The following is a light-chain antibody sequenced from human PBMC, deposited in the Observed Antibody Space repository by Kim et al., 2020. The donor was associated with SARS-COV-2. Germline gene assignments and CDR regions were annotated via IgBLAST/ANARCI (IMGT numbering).Light chain of an antibody. CDR3: QFYGSSPRT. Sequence: DIVLTQSPDTLSLSPGERATLSCRASQGIGGLSLGWYQQKPGQAPRLLFYGVSRRATGIPDRFSGSGSGSGTDFTLTISRLEPEDFAVYYCQFYGSSPRTFGQGTKVDIK. CDR1: QGIGGLS. J-gene: IGKJ1*01. V-gene: IGKV3-20*01. CDR2: GVS.